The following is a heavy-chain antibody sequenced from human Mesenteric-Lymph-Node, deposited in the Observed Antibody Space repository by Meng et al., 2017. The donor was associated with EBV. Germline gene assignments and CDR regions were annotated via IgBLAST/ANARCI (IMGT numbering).Heavy chain of an antibody. Sequence: GLLGGSGGGLGKPGGPLRLSCASSGFTFRDYYMSWIRQAPGKGLEWVSCISSSGSTIYYADSVKGRFTISRDNAKNSLYLQMNSLRAEDTAVYYCARDLNAHFDYWGQGTLVTVSS. CDR1: GFTFRDYY. J-gene: IGHJ4*02. CDR3: ARDLNAHFDY. D-gene: IGHD2-2*01. V-gene: IGHV3-11*01. CDR2: ISSSGSTI.